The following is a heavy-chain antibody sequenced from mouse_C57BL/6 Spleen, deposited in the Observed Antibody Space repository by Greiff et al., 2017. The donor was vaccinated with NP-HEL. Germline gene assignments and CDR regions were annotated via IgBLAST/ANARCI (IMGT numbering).Heavy chain of an antibody. J-gene: IGHJ4*01. D-gene: IGHD1-3*01. V-gene: IGHV1-81*01. CDR2: IYPRSGNT. Sequence: QVQLKESGAELARPGASVKLSCKASGYTFTSYGISWVKQRPGQGLEWIGEIYPRSGNTYYNEKFKGKATLTADKSSSTAYMELRSLTSEDSAVYFCARNSEAPYAMDYWGQGTSVTVSS. CDR3: ARNSEAPYAMDY. CDR1: GYTFTSYG.